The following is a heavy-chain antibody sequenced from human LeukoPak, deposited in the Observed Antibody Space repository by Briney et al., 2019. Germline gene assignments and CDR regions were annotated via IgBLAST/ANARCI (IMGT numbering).Heavy chain of an antibody. J-gene: IGHJ5*02. D-gene: IGHD3-22*01. V-gene: IGHV4-39*07. CDR2: IYYSGST. CDR3: ARDTPYYYDSSGYSAS. CDR1: GGSISSSSYY. Sequence: PSETLSLTCTVSGGSISSSSYYWGWIRQPPGKGLEWIGSIYYSGSTYYNPSLKSRVTISVDTSKNQFSLKLSSVTAADTAVYYCARDTPYYYDSSGYSASWGQGTLVTVSS.